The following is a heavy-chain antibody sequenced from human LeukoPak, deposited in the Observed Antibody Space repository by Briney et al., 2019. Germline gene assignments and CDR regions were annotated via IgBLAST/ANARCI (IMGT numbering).Heavy chain of an antibody. D-gene: IGHD3-10*01. CDR3: ARRAGWDYYGSGSGRKNYMDV. Sequence: GGSLRLSCAASGFTFSSYSMNWVRQAPGKGLEWVSSISSSSSYIYYADSVKGRFTISRDNAKNSLYLQMNSLRAEDTAVYYCARRAGWDYYGSGSGRKNYMDVWGKGTTVTISS. J-gene: IGHJ6*03. V-gene: IGHV3-21*01. CDR1: GFTFSSYS. CDR2: ISSSSSYI.